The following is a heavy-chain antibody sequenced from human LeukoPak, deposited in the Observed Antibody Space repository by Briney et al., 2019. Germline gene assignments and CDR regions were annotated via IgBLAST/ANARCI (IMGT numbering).Heavy chain of an antibody. CDR3: ASVLSGIAVAGSFDP. D-gene: IGHD6-19*01. CDR2: IIPILGIA. Sequence: SVKVSFKASGGTFSSYAISWVRQAPGQGLEWMGRIIPILGIANYAQKFQGRVTITADKSTSTAYMELSSLRSEDTAVYYCASVLSGIAVAGSFDPWGQGTLVTVSS. CDR1: GGTFSSYA. V-gene: IGHV1-69*04. J-gene: IGHJ5*02.